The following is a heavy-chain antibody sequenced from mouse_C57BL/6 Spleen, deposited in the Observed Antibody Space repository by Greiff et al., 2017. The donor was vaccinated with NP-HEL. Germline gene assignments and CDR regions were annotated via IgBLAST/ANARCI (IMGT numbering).Heavy chain of an antibody. V-gene: IGHV1-22*01. Sequence: VHVKQSGPELVKPGASVKMSCKASGYTFTDYNMHWVKQSHGKSLEWIGYINPNNGGTSYNQKFKGKATLTVNKSSSTAYMELRSLTSEDSAVYYCARERLRYGSSIDYWGQGTTLTVSS. CDR1: GYTFTDYN. CDR3: ARERLRYGSSIDY. D-gene: IGHD1-1*01. CDR2: INPNNGGT. J-gene: IGHJ2*01.